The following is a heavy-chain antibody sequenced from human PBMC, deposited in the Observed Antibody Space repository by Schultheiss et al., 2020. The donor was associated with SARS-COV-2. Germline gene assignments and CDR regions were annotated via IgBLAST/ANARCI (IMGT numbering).Heavy chain of an antibody. D-gene: IGHD1-26*01. CDR1: GGSISSSSYY. CDR2: IYYSGST. CDR3: ASLCSGRYCRFDD. Sequence: SQTLSLTCTVSGGSISSSSYYWGWIRQPPGKGLEWIGSIYYSGSTKYNPSLKSRVTISVDTSKNQFSLKLNSVTAADTAVYYCASLCSGRYCRFDDWGQGTLVTVSS. J-gene: IGHJ4*02. V-gene: IGHV4-39*07.